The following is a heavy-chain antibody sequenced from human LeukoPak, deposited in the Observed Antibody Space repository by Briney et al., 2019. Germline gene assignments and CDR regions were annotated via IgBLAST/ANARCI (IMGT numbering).Heavy chain of an antibody. CDR1: GFTFSSYS. D-gene: IGHD6-19*01. V-gene: IGHV3-48*01. J-gene: IGHJ4*02. CDR2: ISTSSNAI. CDR3: AKPSEQWLVPNYFDY. Sequence: GGSLRLSCAASGFTFSSYSMNWVRQAPGKGLEWVSYISTSSNAIYYADSVEGRFTISRDDAKNSLYLQMNSLRAEDTAVYYCAKPSEQWLVPNYFDYWGQGTLVTVSS.